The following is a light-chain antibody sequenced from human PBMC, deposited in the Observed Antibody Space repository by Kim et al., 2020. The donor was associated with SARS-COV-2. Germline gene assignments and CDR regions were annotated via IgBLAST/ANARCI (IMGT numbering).Light chain of an antibody. CDR2: KDS. CDR3: YSAADNNLV. Sequence: SYELTQPSSVSVSPGQTARITCSGDILAKKYARWFQQKPGQAPVLVIYKDSERPSGIPERFSGSSSGTTVTLTISGAQVEDEADYYCYSAADNNLVFGGETQLTVL. V-gene: IGLV3-27*01. CDR1: ILAKKY. J-gene: IGLJ3*02.